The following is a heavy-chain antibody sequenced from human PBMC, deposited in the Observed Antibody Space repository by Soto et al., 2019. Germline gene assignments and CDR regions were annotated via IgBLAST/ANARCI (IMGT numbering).Heavy chain of an antibody. CDR1: GFSFSDHY. V-gene: IGHV3-72*01. D-gene: IGHD6-19*01. CDR2: IRNKRRSYST. Sequence: EVQVVESGGGLVQPGGSLRLSCAASGFSFSDHYMDWVRQAPGKGLEWVGRIRNKRRSYSTEFAESVKGRVTISRDDSKNSLYLQMNSLKTEDKAVEYCARGARITVEYSHSTMDVWGQGTTVTVSS. J-gene: IGHJ6*02. CDR3: ARGARITVEYSHSTMDV.